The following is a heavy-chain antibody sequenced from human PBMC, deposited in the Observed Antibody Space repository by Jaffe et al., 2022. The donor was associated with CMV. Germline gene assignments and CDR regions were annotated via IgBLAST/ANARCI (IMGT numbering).Heavy chain of an antibody. Sequence: QLQLQESGPGLVKPSETLSLTCTVSGGSISSSSYYWGWIRQPPGKGLEWIGSIYYSGSTYYNPSLKSRVTISVDTSKNQFSLKLSSVTAADTAVYYCARCWGPDVRWFPYYFDYWGQGTLVTVSS. CDR1: GGSISSSSYY. CDR2: IYYSGST. CDR3: ARCWGPDVRWFPYYFDY. D-gene: IGHD2-15*01. V-gene: IGHV4-39*01. J-gene: IGHJ4*02.